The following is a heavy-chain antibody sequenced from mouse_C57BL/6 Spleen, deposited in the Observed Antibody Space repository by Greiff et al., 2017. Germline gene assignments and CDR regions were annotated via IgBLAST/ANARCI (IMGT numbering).Heavy chain of an antibody. CDR1: GYAFSSSW. J-gene: IGHJ1*03. D-gene: IGHD1-1*01. CDR3: ARETDYGSSYWYFDV. V-gene: IGHV1-82*01. Sequence: VQLQQSGPELVKPGASVKISCKASGYAFSSSWMNWVKQRPGKGLEWLGRIYPGDGDTNYNGKFKGKATLTADKSSSTAYMQLSSLTSGDSAVYFCARETDYGSSYWYFDVWGTGTTVTVSS. CDR2: IYPGDGDT.